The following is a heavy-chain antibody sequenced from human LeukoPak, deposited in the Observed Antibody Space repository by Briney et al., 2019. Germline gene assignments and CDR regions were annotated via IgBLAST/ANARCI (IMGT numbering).Heavy chain of an antibody. D-gene: IGHD1/OR15-1a*01. CDR3: AKDPGVAVANNNFVP. Sequence: GGSLSLSCAASGFTFSNYAMSWVRQAPGRGLEWVSAISGCGGSTYYADSVKGRFTISRDNSENTLYLQMNSLRAEDTAVYYCAKDPGVAVANNNFVPWGQGTLVTVSS. V-gene: IGHV3-23*01. CDR2: ISGCGGST. CDR1: GFTFSNYA. J-gene: IGHJ5*02.